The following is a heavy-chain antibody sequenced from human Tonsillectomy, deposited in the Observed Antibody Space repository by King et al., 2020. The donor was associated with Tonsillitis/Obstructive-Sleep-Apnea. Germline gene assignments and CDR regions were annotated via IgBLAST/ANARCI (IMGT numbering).Heavy chain of an antibody. V-gene: IGHV3-23*04. CDR1: GFTFSRYA. CDR2: ISGRGGRI. D-gene: IGHD5-18*01. CDR3: AKAPSDTSIADYYYYMDV. J-gene: IGHJ6*03. Sequence: VQLVESGGGLVQPGGSLRLSCAASGFTFSRYAMSGVRQATGKGLEWFSAISGRGGRIYYADQVKGRFTISRDNSKNTLYLQMISLRAEDTAVYYCAKAPSDTSIADYYYYMDVWGKGTTVTVSS.